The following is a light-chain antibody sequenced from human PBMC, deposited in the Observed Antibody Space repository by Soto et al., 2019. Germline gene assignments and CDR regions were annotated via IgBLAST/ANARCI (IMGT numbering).Light chain of an antibody. J-gene: IGKJ2*01. Sequence: DIQMTQSPSSLSASVGDRVIITCRASQGVSDYLLWYQQRQGRAPKLLIYAASNLLSGVPSRFSGSGSGTNFTLTISSLQTEDFATDDCHQSYRTPHSFGPGTKLETK. CDR2: AAS. V-gene: IGKV1-39*01. CDR1: QGVSDY. CDR3: HQSYRTPHS.